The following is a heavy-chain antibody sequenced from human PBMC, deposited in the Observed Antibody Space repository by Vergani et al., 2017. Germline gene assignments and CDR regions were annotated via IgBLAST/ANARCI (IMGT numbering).Heavy chain of an antibody. CDR3: ARARGLDRIYGSWFDP. D-gene: IGHD1-14*01. Sequence: QVQLQESGPGLVKPSQTLSLTCTVSGGSISSGSYYWSWIRQPAGKGLEWIGRIYTSGSTNYNPSLKSRVTISVDTSKNQFSLKLSSMTAADTAVYYCARARGLDRIYGSWFDPWGQGTLVTVSS. J-gene: IGHJ5*02. CDR1: GGSISSGSYY. V-gene: IGHV4-61*02. CDR2: IYTSGST.